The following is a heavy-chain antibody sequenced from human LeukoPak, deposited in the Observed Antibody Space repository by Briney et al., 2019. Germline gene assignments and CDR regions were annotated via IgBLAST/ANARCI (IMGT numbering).Heavy chain of an antibody. CDR1: GFIFGGYT. V-gene: IGHV3-48*01. J-gene: IGHJ3*02. CDR2: ISPSGSNI. D-gene: IGHD6-19*01. Sequence: GGSLRLSCAGSGFIFGGYTMNWVRQAPGKGLEWLSYISPSGSNIFYADSVKGRFIISRDNAKNSVYLQMDSLRAEDTALYYCASRRSGWPNDAFDIWGQGTMVTVSS. CDR3: ASRRSGWPNDAFDI.